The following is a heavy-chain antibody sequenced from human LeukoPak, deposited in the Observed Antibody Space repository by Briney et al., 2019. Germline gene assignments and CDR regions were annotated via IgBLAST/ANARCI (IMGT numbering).Heavy chain of an antibody. Sequence: ASVKISRKGSGRTFSSYAISWVRQAPGQGLEWMGGIIPIFGTANYAQKFQGRVTITTDESTSTAYMELSSLRSEDTAVYYCGLYSGYDYYYYYYMDVWGKGTTVTVSS. V-gene: IGHV1-69*05. CDR1: GRTFSSYA. D-gene: IGHD5-12*01. CDR2: IIPIFGTA. J-gene: IGHJ6*03. CDR3: GLYSGYDYYYYYYMDV.